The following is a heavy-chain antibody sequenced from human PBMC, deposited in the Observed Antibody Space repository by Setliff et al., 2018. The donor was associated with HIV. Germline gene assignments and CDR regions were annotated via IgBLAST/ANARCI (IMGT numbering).Heavy chain of an antibody. Sequence: PGGSLRLSCAASGFTFRNYKFNWVRQAPGRGLEWVSSISIGSGGAIDYADSVQGRFTISRDNSKNSLYLQMNGLRAEDTAIYYCARDISPEYCSGTDCLYYDGFDIWGQGTMVTVSS. J-gene: IGHJ3*02. CDR1: GFTFRNYK. CDR3: ARDISPEYCSGTDCLYYDGFDI. CDR2: ISIGSGGAI. V-gene: IGHV3-48*03. D-gene: IGHD2-8*02.